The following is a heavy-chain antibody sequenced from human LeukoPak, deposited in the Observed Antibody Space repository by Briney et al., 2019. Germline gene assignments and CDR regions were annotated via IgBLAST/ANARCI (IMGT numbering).Heavy chain of an antibody. Sequence: SETLSLACAVYGGSFSGYYWSWIRQPPGKGLEWIGEINHSGSTNYNPSLKSRVTMSVDTSKNQVSLKLRSGTAADTAVYYCARIMGDYNILTGLYLNYNFDYWGQGTLVTVSS. D-gene: IGHD3-9*01. J-gene: IGHJ4*02. CDR3: ARIMGDYNILTGLYLNYNFDY. CDR2: INHSGST. CDR1: GGSFSGYY. V-gene: IGHV4-34*01.